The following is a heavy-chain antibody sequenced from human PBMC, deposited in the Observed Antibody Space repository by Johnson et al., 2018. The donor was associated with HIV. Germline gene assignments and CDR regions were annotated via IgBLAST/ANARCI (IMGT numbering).Heavy chain of an antibody. CDR1: GFTFSSYA. CDR3: ARGKSYDIYPAFDI. CDR2: ISYDGSTK. J-gene: IGHJ3*02. D-gene: IGHD3-9*01. V-gene: IGHV3-30-3*01. Sequence: QVQLVESGGVLVNPGGSLRLSCAASGFTFSSYAMHWVRQAPGKGLEWVAVISYDGSTKYYADSVNGRFTISRDNAKNSLYLQMNSLRGEDTALYYCARGKSYDIYPAFDIWGQGTMVTVSS.